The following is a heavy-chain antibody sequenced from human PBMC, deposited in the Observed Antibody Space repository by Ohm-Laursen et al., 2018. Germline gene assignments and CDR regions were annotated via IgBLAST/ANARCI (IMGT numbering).Heavy chain of an antibody. CDR3: ARAAGSSGWYYFDY. CDR2: IYTSGST. Sequence: TLPLTCSVSGASISSYYWTWIRQPPGKGLEWIGRIYTSGSTNYNPSLKSRVTMSVDTSKNQFSLRLSSVTAADTAVYYCARAAGSSGWYYFDYWGQGTLVTVSS. CDR1: GASISSYY. V-gene: IGHV4-4*07. J-gene: IGHJ4*02. D-gene: IGHD6-19*01.